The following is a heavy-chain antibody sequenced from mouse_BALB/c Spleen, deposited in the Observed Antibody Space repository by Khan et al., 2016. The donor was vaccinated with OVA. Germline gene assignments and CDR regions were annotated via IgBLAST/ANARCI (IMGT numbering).Heavy chain of an antibody. CDR3: TRSGYASPFAY. CDR2: INPSNGGT. Sequence: QVQLQQSGAELVKPGASVKLSCKTSGYTFSSYYMYWVKQRPGHGLEWIGGINPSNGGTSFNENFKTKATLTVDKSSSTAYMQLSSLTSEDSAVYFCTRSGYASPFAYWGQGTLVTVSA. CDR1: GYTFSSYY. V-gene: IGHV1S81*02. D-gene: IGHD3-2*02. J-gene: IGHJ3*01.